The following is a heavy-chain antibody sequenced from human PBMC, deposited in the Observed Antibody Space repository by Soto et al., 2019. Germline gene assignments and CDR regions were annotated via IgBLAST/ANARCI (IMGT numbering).Heavy chain of an antibody. Sequence: SETLSLTCTVSGDSNNNHYWSWVRQPRGKGLEWIGSIYYSGATNYNPSLKSRVTMSADTSKNKFSLNLSSVTAADTAIYYCARAMGDWGTYYYYYGLDVWGQGTTVTVSS. CDR1: GDSNNNHY. D-gene: IGHD3-16*01. V-gene: IGHV4-59*11. J-gene: IGHJ6*02. CDR3: ARAMGDWGTYYYYYGLDV. CDR2: IYYSGAT.